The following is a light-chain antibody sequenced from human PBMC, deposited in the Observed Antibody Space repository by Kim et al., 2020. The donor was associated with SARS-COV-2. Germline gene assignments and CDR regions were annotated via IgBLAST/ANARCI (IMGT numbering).Light chain of an antibody. Sequence: IQLTQSPSSLSASVGDRVTITCRASQGISSYLAWYQHKPGKAPKLLIYAASTLQSGVPSRFSGSGSGTDFTLTISSLQPEDFATYYCLQLNSYPITFGQGTRLEIK. J-gene: IGKJ5*01. CDR2: AAS. CDR1: QGISSY. CDR3: LQLNSYPIT. V-gene: IGKV1-9*01.